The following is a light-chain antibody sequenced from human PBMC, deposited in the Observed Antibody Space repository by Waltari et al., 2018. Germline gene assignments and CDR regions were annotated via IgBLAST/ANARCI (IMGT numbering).Light chain of an antibody. J-gene: IGKJ3*01. Sequence: DIQMTQSPSSLSASVGDRVTITCRASQSISSYLNWYQQKPGKAPKLLIYAASSLQSGVPSRFSGSGSGTDFTITISSLQPEDFATYYCQQSYSRVFTFGPGTKVDIK. V-gene: IGKV1-39*01. CDR2: AAS. CDR1: QSISSY. CDR3: QQSYSRVFT.